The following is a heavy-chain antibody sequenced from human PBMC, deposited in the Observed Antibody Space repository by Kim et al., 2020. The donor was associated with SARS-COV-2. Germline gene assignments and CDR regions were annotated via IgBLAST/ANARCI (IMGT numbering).Heavy chain of an antibody. Sequence: SETLSLTCAVYGGSLSGYYWTWIRQSPGKGLEWIGEINYSGSAYYNPSLESRVTISVDTSRNQLSLKMTSVTAADTAVYYCARGVAVVVVAGSEHNYGMGVWGQGTTVTVSS. CDR2: INYSGSA. CDR3: ARGVAVVVVAGSEHNYGMGV. J-gene: IGHJ6*02. V-gene: IGHV4-34*01. CDR1: GGSLSGYY. D-gene: IGHD2-15*01.